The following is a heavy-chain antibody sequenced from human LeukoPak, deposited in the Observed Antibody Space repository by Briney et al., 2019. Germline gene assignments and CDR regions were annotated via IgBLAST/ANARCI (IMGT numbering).Heavy chain of an antibody. D-gene: IGHD1-7*01. CDR1: GFTFSSYA. V-gene: IGHV3-23*01. CDR2: ISGSGGGT. J-gene: IGHJ5*02. CDR3: AKDRRELLRSQGS. Sequence: GGSLRLSCAASGFTFSSYAMSWVRQAPGKGLEWVSAISGSGGGTYYADSVKGRFTVSRDNSKNTLYLQMNSLRAGDTAVYDCAKDRRELLRSQGSWGQGTRVSVSS.